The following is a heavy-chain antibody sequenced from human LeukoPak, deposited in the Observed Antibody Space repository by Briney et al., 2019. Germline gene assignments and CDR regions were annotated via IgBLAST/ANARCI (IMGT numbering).Heavy chain of an antibody. CDR2: ISYIGST. CDR1: DDSFSSHY. J-gene: IGHJ3*02. V-gene: IGHV4-59*11. D-gene: IGHD4-17*01. Sequence: SETLSLTCAVSDDSFSSHYWTWVRQPPGKGLEWVGYISYIGSTNYNPSLKSRVTISIDTSKNQFSLKLRSVTAADTAVYYCARDLVTVTKGFDIWGQGTMVSVSS. CDR3: ARDLVTVTKGFDI.